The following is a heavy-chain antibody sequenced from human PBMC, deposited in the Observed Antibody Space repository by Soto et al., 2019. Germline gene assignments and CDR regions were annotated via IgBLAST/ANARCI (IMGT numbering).Heavy chain of an antibody. V-gene: IGHV3-23*01. CDR1: GFTFSSYA. Sequence: LRLSCAASGFTFSSYAMSWVRQAPGKGLEWVSAISGSGGSTYYADSVKGRFTISRDNSKNTLYLQMNSLRAEDTAVYYCAKGSYYDSSGYYYDDWGQGTLVTVSS. CDR3: AKGSYYDSSGYYYDD. CDR2: ISGSGGST. D-gene: IGHD3-22*01. J-gene: IGHJ4*02.